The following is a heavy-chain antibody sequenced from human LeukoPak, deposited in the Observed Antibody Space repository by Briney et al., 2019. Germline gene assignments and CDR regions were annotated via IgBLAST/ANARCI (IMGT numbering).Heavy chain of an antibody. Sequence: PSETLSLTCTVSGGSISSSSYYWGWIRQPPGKGLECIGSIYYSGRTYYNPSLKSRVTISVDTSKNQFSLKLSSVTAADTAVYYCASHTANGEVIWGQGTMVTVSS. J-gene: IGHJ3*02. CDR3: ASHTANGEVI. D-gene: IGHD3-10*01. CDR2: IYYSGRT. CDR1: GGSISSSSYY. V-gene: IGHV4-39*07.